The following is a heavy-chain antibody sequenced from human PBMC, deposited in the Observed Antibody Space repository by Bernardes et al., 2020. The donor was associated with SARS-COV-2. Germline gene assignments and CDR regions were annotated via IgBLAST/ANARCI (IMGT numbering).Heavy chain of an antibody. D-gene: IGHD6-13*01. CDR3: ARAPPEAAAGMGLFDY. CDR1: GGSISTSTYY. V-gene: IGHV4-39*01. J-gene: IGHJ4*02. Sequence: TLSLTCTVSGGSISTSTYYWGWIRQSPGKGLEWIGTIYYTGSTYYNPSLKSRVTISVDTSKNQFSLRLTSVTAADTSVYYCARAPPEAAAGMGLFDYWGQGTLVTVSS. CDR2: IYYTGST.